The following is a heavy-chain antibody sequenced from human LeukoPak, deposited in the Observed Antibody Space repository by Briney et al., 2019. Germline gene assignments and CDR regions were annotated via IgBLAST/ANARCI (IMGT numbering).Heavy chain of an antibody. D-gene: IGHD6-6*01. Sequence: ASVKVSCKASGYTFTGYYIHWVRQAPGQGLEWMGWINPSGGGTKYAQIFQGWVTMTSDTSISTAYMELSRLRSDDTAVYYCARGEYSSTLFDPWGQGTLVTVSS. J-gene: IGHJ5*02. CDR3: ARGEYSSTLFDP. CDR1: GYTFTGYY. V-gene: IGHV1-2*04. CDR2: INPSGGGT.